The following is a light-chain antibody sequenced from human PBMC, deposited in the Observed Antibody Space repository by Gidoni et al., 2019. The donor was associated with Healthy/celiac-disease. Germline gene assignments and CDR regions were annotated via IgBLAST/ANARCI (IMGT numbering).Light chain of an antibody. J-gene: IGKJ1*01. V-gene: IGKV3-20*01. Sequence: DIVLTQSPGTLSLSPGERATISCRASQSVSSSYLAWYQQKPGQAPMLLIYGASSRATGIPDRFSGSGSGTDFPLTISRLEPEDFAVYYCQQYGSSPWTFGQGTKVEIK. CDR1: QSVSSSY. CDR3: QQYGSSPWT. CDR2: GAS.